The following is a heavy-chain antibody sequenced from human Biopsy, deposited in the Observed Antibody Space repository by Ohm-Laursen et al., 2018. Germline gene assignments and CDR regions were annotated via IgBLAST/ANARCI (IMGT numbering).Heavy chain of an antibody. CDR2: IYSGGDT. D-gene: IGHD2-15*01. CDR3: ARAYPPPGRRLVVVAGDFDC. V-gene: IGHV3-66*01. J-gene: IGHJ4*02. CDR1: GFTVYNNY. Sequence: SLRLSCAASGFTVYNNYMTWVRQAPGKGLEWVSLIYSGGDTGYADSVKGRFTISRDNAKNSLYLQMNSLRAEDTAVYYCARAYPPPGRRLVVVAGDFDCWGQGTRVTVSS.